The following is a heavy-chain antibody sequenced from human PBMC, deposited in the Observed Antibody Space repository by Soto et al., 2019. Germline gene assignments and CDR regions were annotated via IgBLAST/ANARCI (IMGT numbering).Heavy chain of an antibody. CDR1: GYTFTIYG. V-gene: IGHV1-18*01. Sequence: QVQLVQSGGEVKKPGASVKVSCKASGYTFTIYGINWVRQAPGQGLEWMGWISPDNGNTNYAQKLQGRVTMTTDTSTSTGYMERRSLRSDATAVYYCARALGYSGYAGMDVWGQGTTVTVSS. D-gene: IGHD5-12*01. CDR2: ISPDNGNT. CDR3: ARALGYSGYAGMDV. J-gene: IGHJ6*02.